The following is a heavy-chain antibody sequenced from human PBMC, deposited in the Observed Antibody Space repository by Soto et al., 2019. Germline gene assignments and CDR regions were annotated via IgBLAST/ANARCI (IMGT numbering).Heavy chain of an antibody. V-gene: IGHV4-39*01. D-gene: IGHD2-15*01. CDR2: IDNNGVT. CDR1: GGSVYSNGHC. Sequence: PSETLSLTCIVSGGSVYSNGHCWGWIRQPPGKGLEWIGSIDNNGVTNYNSSLKSRVTISRDTSKNQFSLRLTSVTAADTAVYYCGKILVGATGHTDADSWGPGTLVTVSS. J-gene: IGHJ4*02. CDR3: GKILVGATGHTDADS.